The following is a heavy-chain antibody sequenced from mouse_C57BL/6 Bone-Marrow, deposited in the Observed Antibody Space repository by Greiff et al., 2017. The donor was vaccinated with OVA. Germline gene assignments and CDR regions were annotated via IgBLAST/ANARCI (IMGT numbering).Heavy chain of an antibody. J-gene: IGHJ1*03. Sequence: DVKLVESGGGLVQPKGSLKLSCAASGFSFNTYAMNWVRQAPGKGLEWVARIRSKSNNYATYYADSVKDRFTISRDDSESMLYLQMNNLKTEDTAMYYCVRHSYGSSYGWYFDVWGTGTTVTVSS. D-gene: IGHD1-1*01. V-gene: IGHV10-1*01. CDR3: VRHSYGSSYGWYFDV. CDR2: IRSKSNNYAT. CDR1: GFSFNTYA.